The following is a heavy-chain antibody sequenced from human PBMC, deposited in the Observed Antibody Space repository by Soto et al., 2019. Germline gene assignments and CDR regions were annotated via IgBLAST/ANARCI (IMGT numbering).Heavy chain of an antibody. Sequence: VQLLESGGGLVQPGGSLRLSCAASGITFSSYAMSWVRQAPGKGLEWVSAISGSGGRTYYADSVKGRFTISRDNSKKRLYLEMNSLRAEDTAVDYGAKEIVGGSSGWYSGGVDYWGQGTLVTVSS. CDR3: AKEIVGGSSGWYSGGVDY. CDR1: GITFSSYA. D-gene: IGHD6-19*01. V-gene: IGHV3-23*01. J-gene: IGHJ4*02. CDR2: ISGSGGRT.